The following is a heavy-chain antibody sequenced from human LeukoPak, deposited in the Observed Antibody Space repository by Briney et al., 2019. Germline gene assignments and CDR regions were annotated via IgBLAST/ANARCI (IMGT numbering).Heavy chain of an antibody. CDR2: IYHSGST. CDR1: GYSINSDYY. J-gene: IGHJ6*03. CDR3: ARFYYYDTTGYPYYYMDV. V-gene: IGHV4-38-2*01. Sequence: SSETPSLTCAVSGYSINSDYYWGWIRQSPDKGLEWIGIIYHSGSTYYNPSLKSRFTISVDTSKNQFSLKVTSVTAADTAVYYCARFYYYDTTGYPYYYMDVWGKGTTVTVSS. D-gene: IGHD3-22*01.